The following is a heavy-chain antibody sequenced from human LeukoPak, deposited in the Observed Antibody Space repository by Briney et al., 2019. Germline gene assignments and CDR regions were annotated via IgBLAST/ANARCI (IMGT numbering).Heavy chain of an antibody. CDR3: ARGRSAAGNFDY. J-gene: IGHJ4*02. CDR1: GGSFSDYY. Sequence: SETLSLTCAVYGGSFSDYYWIWIRHQPGKGLEWIGYIYSSGSTDYNPSLKSRLAISVDTPKNQFSLKVTSVTAADTAVYYCARGRSAAGNFDYWGQGTLVTVSS. D-gene: IGHD6-13*01. CDR2: IYSSGST. V-gene: IGHV4-34*09.